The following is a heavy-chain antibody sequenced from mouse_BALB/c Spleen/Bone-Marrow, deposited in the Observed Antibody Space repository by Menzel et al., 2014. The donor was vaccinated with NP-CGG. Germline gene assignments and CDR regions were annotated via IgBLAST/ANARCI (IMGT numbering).Heavy chain of an antibody. CDR3: AARVGYYGNYPYFDY. D-gene: IGHD2-1*01. J-gene: IGHJ2*01. V-gene: IGHV1-12*01. CDR1: GYTFTSYN. CDR2: IYPGNGDT. Sequence: LQQSGAELVKPGASVKMSCKASGYTFTSYNMHWVKQTPGQGLEWIGAIYPGNGDTSYNQKFKGKATLTADKSSSTAYMQLSSLTSEDSAVYYCAARVGYYGNYPYFDYWGKVTTLTASS.